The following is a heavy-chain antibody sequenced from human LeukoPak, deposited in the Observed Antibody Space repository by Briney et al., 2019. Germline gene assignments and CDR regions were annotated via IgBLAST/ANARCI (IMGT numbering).Heavy chain of an antibody. Sequence: GSLRLSCAASGFTFSSYAMHWVRQAPGKGLEWVAVISYDGSNKYYADSVKGRFTISRDNSKNTLYLQMNSLRAEDTAVYYCARDGPYFDSMPVDWGQGTLVTVSS. CDR1: GFTFSSYA. CDR2: ISYDGSNK. CDR3: ARDGPYFDSMPVD. J-gene: IGHJ4*02. V-gene: IGHV3-30-3*01. D-gene: IGHD3-9*01.